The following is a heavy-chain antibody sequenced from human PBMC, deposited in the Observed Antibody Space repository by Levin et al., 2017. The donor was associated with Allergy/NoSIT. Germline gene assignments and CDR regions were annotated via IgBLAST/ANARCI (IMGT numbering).Heavy chain of an antibody. CDR1: GGSISSGGYY. J-gene: IGHJ4*02. V-gene: IGHV4-30-4*01. CDR2: ILYSGNT. Sequence: PSETLSLTCTVSGGSISSGGYYWSWIRQPPGKGLDWIGYILYSGNTYYNPSLKSRLTISVDTSENQFSLKVRSVTAADTAVYYCARFTPAGRGFWGQGTVVTVSS. CDR3: ARFTPAGRGF.